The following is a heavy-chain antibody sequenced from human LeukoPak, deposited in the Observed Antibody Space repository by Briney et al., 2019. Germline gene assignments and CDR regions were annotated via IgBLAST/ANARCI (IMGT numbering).Heavy chain of an antibody. Sequence: GGSLRLSCAASGFTFRSYTMNWVRQTPGKGLEWVSSIRSSGTDIYYADSVKGRFTMFRDNAKNSLYLQMNSLTVEDTAVYYRARGVPASVAGSFDYWGQGTLVTVSS. CDR1: GFTFRSYT. V-gene: IGHV3-21*01. J-gene: IGHJ4*02. D-gene: IGHD6-19*01. CDR3: ARGVPASVAGSFDY. CDR2: IRSSGTDI.